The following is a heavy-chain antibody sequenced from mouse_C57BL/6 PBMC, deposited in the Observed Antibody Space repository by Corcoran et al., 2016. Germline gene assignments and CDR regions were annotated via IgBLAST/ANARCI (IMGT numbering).Heavy chain of an antibody. J-gene: IGHJ4*01. Sequence: EVQLQQSGPELVKPGASVKIPCKASGYTFTDYNRDWVKQSHGKSLEWIGDINPNNGGTIYNQKFKGKATLTVDKSSSTAYMELRSLTSEDTAVYYCAAYYSNYYYAMDYWVQGTSVTVSS. D-gene: IGHD2-5*01. CDR1: GYTFTDYN. CDR3: AAYYSNYYYAMDY. V-gene: IGHV1-18*01. CDR2: INPNNGGT.